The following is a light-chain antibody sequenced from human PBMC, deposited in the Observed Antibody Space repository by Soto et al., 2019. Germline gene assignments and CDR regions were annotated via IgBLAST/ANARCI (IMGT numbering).Light chain of an antibody. J-gene: IGKJ1*01. CDR2: CAS. CDR1: QSVSSTS. CDR3: HHYET. V-gene: IGKV3-20*01. Sequence: EIMMPQSPGTVSLSPGERANLSCRASQSVSSTSLDSYQQKPGQAPRLLMYCASMRAAGVPDSFSGSGSGTEFTLTISRLKPEDFTVYYCHHYETFGQGTKVDI.